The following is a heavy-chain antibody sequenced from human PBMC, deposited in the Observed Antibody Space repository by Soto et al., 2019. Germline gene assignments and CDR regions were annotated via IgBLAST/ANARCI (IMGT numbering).Heavy chain of an antibody. D-gene: IGHD5-12*01. CDR1: GDSVSRNTAS. J-gene: IGHJ5*02. V-gene: IGHV6-1*01. CDR2: TYFRSKWYN. CDR3: AKGDNLGPKSGYAFDP. Sequence: PSQTLSRTCASCGDSVSRNTASWNWIRQSPSRGLEWLGRTYFRSKWYNDYAVSVKSRIIINPDTSNNQFSLQLNSVTPEDTAVYFCAKGDNLGPKSGYAFDPWGQGIMVTVSS.